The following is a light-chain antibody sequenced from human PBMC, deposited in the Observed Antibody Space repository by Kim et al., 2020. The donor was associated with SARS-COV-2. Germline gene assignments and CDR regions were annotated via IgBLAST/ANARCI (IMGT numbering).Light chain of an antibody. V-gene: IGKV1-17*01. CDR3: LQHNAFPPT. CDR1: QSVSDD. CDR2: GAS. J-gene: IGKJ2*01. Sequence: SASLGDRVTITCRASQSVSDDLAWYQQKPVKAPKRLIYGASILQTGVPSRFSGSGSGTEFTLTITSLQPEDFTTYYCLQHNAFPPTFGQGTKLEI.